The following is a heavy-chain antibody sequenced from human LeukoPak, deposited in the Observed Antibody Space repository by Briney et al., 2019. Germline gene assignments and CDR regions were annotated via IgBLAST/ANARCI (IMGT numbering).Heavy chain of an antibody. V-gene: IGHV4-39*01. Sequence: SETLSLTCTVSGGSISSSSYYWGWIRQPPGKGLEWIESIYYSGSTHYNPSLKSRVTISVDTSKNQFSLKLSSVTAADTAVYYCASLSVDYGDYRPIDYWGQGTLVTVSS. CDR1: GGSISSSSYY. CDR2: IYYSGST. CDR3: ASLSVDYGDYRPIDY. J-gene: IGHJ4*02. D-gene: IGHD4-17*01.